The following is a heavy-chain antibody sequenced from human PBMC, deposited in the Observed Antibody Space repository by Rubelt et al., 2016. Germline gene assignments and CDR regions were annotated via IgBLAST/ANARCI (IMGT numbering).Heavy chain of an antibody. J-gene: IGHJ4*02. CDR3: ARVSDGYNLGIVDY. Sequence: QVQLQQWGAGLLKPSETLSLTCAVYGGSFSGYYCSWIRQPPGKGLEWIGEINHSGSTNYNPSLKSRVTIPVDTPKNQFSRKLGPGTAAATALYYCARVSDGYNLGIVDYWGQGTLVTVSS. CDR2: INHSGST. CDR1: GGSFSGYY. V-gene: IGHV4-34*01. D-gene: IGHD5-24*01.